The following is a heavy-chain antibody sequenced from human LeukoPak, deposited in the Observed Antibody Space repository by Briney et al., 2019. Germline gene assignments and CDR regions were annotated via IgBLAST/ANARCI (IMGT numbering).Heavy chain of an antibody. D-gene: IGHD3-10*01. CDR2: IIPIFGTA. J-gene: IGHJ4*02. Sequence: SSVKVSCKASGGTFSSYAISWVRQAPGQGLEWMGGIIPIFGTANYAQKFQGRVTITTDESTSTAYMELSSLRSEDTAVYYCATSRYGSGSRFDYWGQGTLDTVSS. V-gene: IGHV1-69*05. CDR3: ATSRYGSGSRFDY. CDR1: GGTFSSYA.